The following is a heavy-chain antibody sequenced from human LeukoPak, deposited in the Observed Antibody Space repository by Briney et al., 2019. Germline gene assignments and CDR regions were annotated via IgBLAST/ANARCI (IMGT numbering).Heavy chain of an antibody. D-gene: IGHD2-15*01. V-gene: IGHV4-59*08. Sequence: SETLSLTCTVSGGSISTSYWNWVRQPPGKGLEWIGYILYSGSTNYNPSLESRVTISVDTSKNQFSLKLSSVTAADTAVYYCARHCSGGSCYPRYVLARPFDYWGQGTLVTVSS. CDR2: ILYSGST. CDR1: GGSISTSY. J-gene: IGHJ4*02. CDR3: ARHCSGGSCYPRYVLARPFDY.